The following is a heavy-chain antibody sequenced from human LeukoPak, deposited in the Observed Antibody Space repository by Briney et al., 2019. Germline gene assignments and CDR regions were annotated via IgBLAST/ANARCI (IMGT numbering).Heavy chain of an antibody. Sequence: ASVKVSCKASGYILSDYYVHRIRQAPGQGLEWMGWIDPNSGGTHHAPNFQGRATMTRDSAISTVYLDLRRLTSDDTAIYYCARSRRPFYYYGMHVWGLGTSVTVSS. V-gene: IGHV1-2*02. CDR1: GYILSDYY. CDR3: ARSRRPFYYYGMHV. CDR2: IDPNSGGT. J-gene: IGHJ6*02.